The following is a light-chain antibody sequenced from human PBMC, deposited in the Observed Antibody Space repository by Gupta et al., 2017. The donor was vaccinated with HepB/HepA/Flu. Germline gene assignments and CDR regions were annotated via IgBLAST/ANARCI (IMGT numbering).Light chain of an antibody. CDR2: EVT. Sequence: QSALTQPASVSGSPGQSVTISFTGTSRDVGAYNFVYWFQQHPGKAPTLMIYEVTKRPPGVSNCVSVSKSGNTASLTVSGLQVEDEADYYCCSIACTIKSVFGGGTKLTVL. CDR3: CSIACTIKSV. J-gene: IGLJ3*02. CDR1: SRDVGAYNF. V-gene: IGLV2-23*02.